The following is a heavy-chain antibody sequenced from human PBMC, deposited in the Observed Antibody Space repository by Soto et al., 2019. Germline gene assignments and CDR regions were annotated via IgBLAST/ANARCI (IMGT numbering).Heavy chain of an antibody. Sequence: QVQLVESGGGVVQPGRSLRLSCAASGFIFSSYAIHWVRQAPGKGLEWVAVIWYDGSHKDYGDSVKGRFTISRDNSRNAKDLQMNILRAEDTAVYYCAREDCSSTSSYYYYGMDVRGQGTTVTVPS. V-gene: IGHV3-33*01. CDR3: AREDCSSTSSYYYYGMDV. CDR1: GFIFSSYA. D-gene: IGHD2-2*01. CDR2: IWYDGSHK. J-gene: IGHJ6*02.